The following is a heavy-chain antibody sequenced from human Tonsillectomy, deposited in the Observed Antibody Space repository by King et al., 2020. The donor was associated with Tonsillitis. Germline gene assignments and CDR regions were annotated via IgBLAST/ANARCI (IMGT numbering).Heavy chain of an antibody. CDR1: GGSISDTSYH. J-gene: IGHJ5*02. V-gene: IGHV4-39*02. Sequence: LQLQESGPGLVKPSETLSLTCIVSGGSISDTSYHWGWLRQPPGKGLEWIGSIYYSGKTYYNSSLKSRVTILVDTSKNQFSLRLSCVTAADTAVYYCARDPGYSRGFDPWGQGTLVTVSS. CDR3: ARDPGYSRGFDP. D-gene: IGHD3-22*01. CDR2: IYYSGKT.